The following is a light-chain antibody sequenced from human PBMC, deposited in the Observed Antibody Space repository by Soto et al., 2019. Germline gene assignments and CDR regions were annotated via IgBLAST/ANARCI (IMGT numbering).Light chain of an antibody. V-gene: IGKV1-5*01. CDR1: QTISRW. Sequence: DIQLTQTPSTLSASVGDEVTITCRASQTISRWLAWYQQKPGRAPKLLIYDASTLESGGPSRFSGSGSETEFTLTISRLQPDDFATYFCHSRAFGQGTRL. CDR2: DAS. J-gene: IGKJ5*01. CDR3: HSRA.